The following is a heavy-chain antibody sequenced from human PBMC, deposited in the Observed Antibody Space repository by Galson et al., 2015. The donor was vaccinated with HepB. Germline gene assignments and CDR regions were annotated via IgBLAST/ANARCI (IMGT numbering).Heavy chain of an antibody. CDR1: GFTYSSSC. Sequence: SLRLYCAASGFTYSSSCMHWVRQVPGKGLVWVPRFNTDGNRSPYADSVKGRFTISRDNAKNTVYLQMNSLRAEDTAVYYCAGGGDFRFFDYWGQGTLVTVSS. V-gene: IGHV3-74*01. CDR3: AGGGDFRFFDY. J-gene: IGHJ4*02. D-gene: IGHD2-21*02. CDR2: FNTDGNRS.